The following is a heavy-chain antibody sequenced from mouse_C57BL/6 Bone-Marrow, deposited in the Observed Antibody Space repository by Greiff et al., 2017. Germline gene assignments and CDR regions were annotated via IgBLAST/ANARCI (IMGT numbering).Heavy chain of an antibody. CDR2: IRLKSDNYAT. Sequence: EVKLMESGGGLVQPGGSMKLSCVASGFTFSNYWMNWVRQSPEKGLEWVAQIRLKSDNYATHYAESVKGRFTISRDDSKSSVYLQMNNLRAEDTGIYYCTASGYGSSYDVWGTGTTVTVSS. CDR1: GFTFSNYW. J-gene: IGHJ1*03. D-gene: IGHD1-1*01. V-gene: IGHV6-3*01. CDR3: TASGYGSSYDV.